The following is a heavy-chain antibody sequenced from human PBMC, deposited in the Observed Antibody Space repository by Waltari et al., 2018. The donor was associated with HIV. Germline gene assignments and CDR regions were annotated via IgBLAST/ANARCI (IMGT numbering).Heavy chain of an antibody. CDR3: TRAFRATTGGF. CDR1: GGSLSNFS. V-gene: IGHV4-59*01. J-gene: IGHJ4*02. CDR2: IYNGGIT. Sequence: QVQLLESGPGLLKPSETLSLICSVSGGSLSNFSWSWVRQSPGKGLEWIGFIYNGGITNYNPSLKSRVVISQDTTENQISLNLNSVTAADTAVYYCTRAFRATTGGFWGQGVRVTVSS. D-gene: IGHD5-12*01.